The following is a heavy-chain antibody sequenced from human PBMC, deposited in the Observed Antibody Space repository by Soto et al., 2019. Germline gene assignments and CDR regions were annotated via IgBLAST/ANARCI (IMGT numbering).Heavy chain of an antibody. CDR1: GGSFSGYY. CDR3: AREVALASFYYYYYGMDV. D-gene: IGHD2-15*01. Sequence: SETLALTCAVYGGSFSGYYWSWIRQPPGKGLEWIGEISHSGSTNYNPSLKSRVTISVDTSKNQFSLKLSSVTAADTAVYYCAREVALASFYYYYYGMDVWGQGTTVTVSS. J-gene: IGHJ6*02. V-gene: IGHV4-34*01. CDR2: ISHSGST.